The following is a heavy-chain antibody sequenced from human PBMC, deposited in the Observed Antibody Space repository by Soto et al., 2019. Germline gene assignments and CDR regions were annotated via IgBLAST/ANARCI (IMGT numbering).Heavy chain of an antibody. CDR1: GYTFTNYG. CDR2: VSGYNGNT. J-gene: IGHJ4*02. V-gene: IGHV1-18*04. D-gene: IGHD6-19*01. Sequence: QVQLVQSGAEVKKPGASVRVSCKASGYTFTNYGISWVRQAPGQGLERMGWVSGYNGNTNYAQKLWGRVTMTTDTSTSTAYMELRTLTSDDTAVYYCARDEGSHGFDSWGQGTLVTVSS. CDR3: ARDEGSHGFDS.